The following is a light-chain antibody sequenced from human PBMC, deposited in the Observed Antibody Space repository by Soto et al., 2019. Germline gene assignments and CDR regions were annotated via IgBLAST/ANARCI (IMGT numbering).Light chain of an antibody. CDR2: DVS. J-gene: IGLJ1*01. CDR3: SSYTSSSTRV. CDR1: SSDVGDYNY. V-gene: IGLV2-14*01. Sequence: QSVLTQPASVSGSPGQSITISCTGTSSDVGDYNYVSWYQQHPGKAPKLMIFDVSNRPSGVSNRFSGSKSGNTASLTISGXQAXXXADYYCSSYTSSSTRVFGTGTKVTVL.